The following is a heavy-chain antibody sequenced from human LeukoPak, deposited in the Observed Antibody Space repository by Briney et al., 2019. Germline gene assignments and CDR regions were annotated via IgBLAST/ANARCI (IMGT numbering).Heavy chain of an antibody. D-gene: IGHD2-2*02. J-gene: IGHJ5*02. CDR3: AKDRHCSSTSCYTYGYNWFDP. V-gene: IGHV3-9*01. Sequence: PGGSLRLSCAASGFTFDDYAMQWVRQAPGKGLEWVSGISWNSGSIVYADSVKGRFTISRDNAKNSLYLQMNSLRAEDTALYYCAKDRHCSSTSCYTYGYNWFDPWGQGTLVTVSS. CDR1: GFTFDDYA. CDR2: ISWNSGSI.